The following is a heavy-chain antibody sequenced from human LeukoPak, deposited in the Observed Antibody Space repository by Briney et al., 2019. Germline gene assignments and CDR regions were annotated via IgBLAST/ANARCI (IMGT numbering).Heavy chain of an antibody. D-gene: IGHD6-13*01. V-gene: IGHV3-30-3*01. Sequence: PGRSLRLSCAASGFTFSSYAMNWVRQAPDKGLEWVAVISYDGSNKYYADSVKGRFTISRDNSKNTLYLQMNSLRAEDTAVYYCANAHSSSYSPVDYWGQGTLVTVSS. J-gene: IGHJ4*02. CDR1: GFTFSSYA. CDR3: ANAHSSSYSPVDY. CDR2: ISYDGSNK.